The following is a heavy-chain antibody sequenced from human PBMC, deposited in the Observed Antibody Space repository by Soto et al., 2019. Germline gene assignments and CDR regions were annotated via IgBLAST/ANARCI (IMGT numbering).Heavy chain of an antibody. D-gene: IGHD1-1*01. Sequence: QVQLVQSGAEVKKPGASLKVSCKASGYTFTSYDINWVRQATGQGLEWMGWMNPNSGNTGYAQKFQGRVTMTRDTSITTAYMDRSSLTSEDTAAYYCARGKSLENWGQGTLVTVSS. CDR3: ARGKSLEN. CDR1: GYTFTSYD. V-gene: IGHV1-8*01. CDR2: MNPNSGNT. J-gene: IGHJ4*02.